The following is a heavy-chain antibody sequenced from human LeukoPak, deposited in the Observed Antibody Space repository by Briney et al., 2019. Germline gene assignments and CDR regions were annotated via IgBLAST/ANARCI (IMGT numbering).Heavy chain of an antibody. J-gene: IGHJ5*02. CDR2: INPSGGST. V-gene: IGHV1-46*01. CDR1: GYTFTSYY. D-gene: IGHD6-19*01. CDR3: ARDGRIAVAGTVPNWFDP. Sequence: ASVKVSCKASGYTFTSYYMHWVRQAPGQGLEWMGIINPSGGSTSYAQKFQGRVTMTRDTSTGTVYMELSSLRSEDTAVYYCARDGRIAVAGTVPNWFDPWGQGTLVTVSS.